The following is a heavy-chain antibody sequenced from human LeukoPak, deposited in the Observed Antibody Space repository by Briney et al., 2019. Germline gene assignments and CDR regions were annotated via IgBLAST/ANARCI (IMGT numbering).Heavy chain of an antibody. D-gene: IGHD5-12*01. J-gene: IGHJ5*02. CDR3: ASGSSGYDP. V-gene: IGHV4-4*07. CDR2: IYSSGTT. CDR1: GGSLSNYS. Sequence: PSETLSLTCTVSGGSLSNYSWSWMRQPAGKGVEWIGRIYSSGTTIYNPSLKSRVTMSVDSSKNQFSLKLSSVTAAGTAVYFCASGSSGYDPWGQGTLVTVSS.